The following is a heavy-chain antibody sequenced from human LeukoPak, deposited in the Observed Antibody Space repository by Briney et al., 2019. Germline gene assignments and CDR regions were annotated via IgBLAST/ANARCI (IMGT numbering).Heavy chain of an antibody. V-gene: IGHV1-69*02. J-gene: IGHJ4*02. CDR1: GGTFSSYT. Sequence: SVKVSCKASGGTFSSYTISWVRQAPGQGLEWMGRIIPILGIANYAQKFQGRVTITADKSTSTAYMELSSLRSEDTAVYYCASEMATIISAPDYWGQGTLVTVSS. D-gene: IGHD5-24*01. CDR3: ASEMATIISAPDY. CDR2: IIPILGIA.